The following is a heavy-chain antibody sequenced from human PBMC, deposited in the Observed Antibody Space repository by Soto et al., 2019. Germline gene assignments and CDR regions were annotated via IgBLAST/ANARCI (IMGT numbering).Heavy chain of an antibody. V-gene: IGHV3-23*01. CDR1: GFTFSNYY. J-gene: IGHJ4*02. D-gene: IGHD3-10*01. Sequence: XGSLRLSWAASGFTFSNYYMTWVRQAPGKGLEWVSAITGSGDSTYYADSVKGRFTISRDNFKKTLYLQMNSLRVEDTAIYYCAGSFGDHWGQGTLVTVSS. CDR3: AGSFGDH. CDR2: ITGSGDST.